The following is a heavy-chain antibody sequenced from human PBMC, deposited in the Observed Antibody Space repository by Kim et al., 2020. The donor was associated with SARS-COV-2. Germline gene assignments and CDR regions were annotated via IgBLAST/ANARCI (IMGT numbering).Heavy chain of an antibody. J-gene: IGHJ3*01. D-gene: IGHD6-13*01. Sequence: ADAVRGRFTISRDNAKNTLDLQMNSLRVEDTAVYYCARASIASAGGTFDLWGQGTMVTVSS. V-gene: IGHV3-74*01. CDR3: ARASIASAGGTFDL.